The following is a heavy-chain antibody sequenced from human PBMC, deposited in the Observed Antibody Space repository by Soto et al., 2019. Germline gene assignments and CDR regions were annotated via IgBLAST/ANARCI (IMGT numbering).Heavy chain of an antibody. CDR2: IWYDGSNK. J-gene: IGHJ4*02. CDR3: AREGRGVSAFDY. Sequence: QVQLVESGGGVVQPGRSLRLSCAASGFTFSSYGMHWVRQAPGKGLGWVAVIWYDGSNKDYADSVKGRFTISRDNSKNTLYLQMNSLRAEDTAVYYCAREGRGVSAFDYWGQGTLVTVSS. CDR1: GFTFSSYG. D-gene: IGHD3-10*01. V-gene: IGHV3-33*01.